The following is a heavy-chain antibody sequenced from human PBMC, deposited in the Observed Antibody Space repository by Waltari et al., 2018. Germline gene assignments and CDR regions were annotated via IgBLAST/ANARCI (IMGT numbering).Heavy chain of an antibody. CDR3: VRDLCGWCYDILTGYYSAAGLDY. D-gene: IGHD3-9*01. Sequence: QVQLVQSGAEVKKPGASVKVSCKASGYTFTSYAMHWVRQAPGQRLEWMGWINAGNVNTKYSLKFQGRVTSTRDTAASTAYMDLSSLRSEDTAVYYCVRDLCGWCYDILTGYYSAAGLDYWGQGTTVTVSS. CDR1: GYTFTSYA. V-gene: IGHV1-3*01. CDR2: INAGNVNT. J-gene: IGHJ4*03.